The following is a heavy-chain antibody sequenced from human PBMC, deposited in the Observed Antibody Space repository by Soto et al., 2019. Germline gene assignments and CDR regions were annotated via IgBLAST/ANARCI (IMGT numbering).Heavy chain of an antibody. CDR1: GGSISSGGYY. D-gene: IGHD7-27*01. CDR3: AREVRTNSEFDY. V-gene: IGHV4-31*03. J-gene: IGHJ4*02. CDR2: IFSSGST. Sequence: QVQLQESGPGLVKPSQTLSLTCTVSGGSISSGGYYWTWIRQHPGKGLEWIGYIFSSGSTYYNPSLKSRVTISVDTSKNHFSLKLSSVTAADTAVYYCAREVRTNSEFDYWGQGTLVTVSS.